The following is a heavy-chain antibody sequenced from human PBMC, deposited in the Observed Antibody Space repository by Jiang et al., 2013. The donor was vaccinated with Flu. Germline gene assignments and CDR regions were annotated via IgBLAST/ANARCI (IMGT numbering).Heavy chain of an antibody. Sequence: GPGLVKPSETLSLTCTVSGGSISSYYWSWIRQPPGKGLEWIGYIYYSGSTNYNPSLKSRVTISVDTSKNQFSLKLSSVTAADTALYYCARYIVGRTGYFFDSWGQGTLVTVSS. CDR3: ARYIVGRTGYFFDS. CDR1: GGSISSYY. V-gene: IGHV4-59*01. D-gene: IGHD1-26*01. CDR2: IYYSGST. J-gene: IGHJ4*02.